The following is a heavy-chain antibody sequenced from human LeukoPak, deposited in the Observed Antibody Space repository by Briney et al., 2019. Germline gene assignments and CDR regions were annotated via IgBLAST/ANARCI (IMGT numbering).Heavy chain of an antibody. CDR3: AKDFPHYYESSHGMDA. CDR2: ISTTGSTV. J-gene: IGHJ6*02. D-gene: IGHD3-22*01. V-gene: IGHV3-48*03. Sequence: GGSLRLSCAASGFSFGRYEMNWVRQAPGKGLEWVSYISTTGSTVYYADSVEGRFTMSRDNAKSLLNLQMNSLRAEDAAVYYCAKDFPHYYESSHGMDAWGQGTTVTVSS. CDR1: GFSFGRYE.